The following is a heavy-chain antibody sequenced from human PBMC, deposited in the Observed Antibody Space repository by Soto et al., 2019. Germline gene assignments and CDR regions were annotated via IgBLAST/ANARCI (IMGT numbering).Heavy chain of an antibody. D-gene: IGHD3-16*01. CDR2: ISSRGNNI. CDR1: GFSFSTYS. CDR3: AREYYEYGLDV. V-gene: IGHV3-48*02. J-gene: IGHJ6*02. Sequence: PVGSLGLSCAASGFSFSTYSMNWARQAPGKGLEWVAYISSRGNNIYYPDSVKGRFTISRDNAKNSLNLQMNSLRDEDTAVYYCAREYYEYGLDVWGQGTTVTAP.